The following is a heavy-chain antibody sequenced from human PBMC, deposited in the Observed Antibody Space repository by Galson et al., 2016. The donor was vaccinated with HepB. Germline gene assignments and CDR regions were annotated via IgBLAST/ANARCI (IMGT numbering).Heavy chain of an antibody. Sequence: SLRLSCAASGFTFNNYWMNWVRQAPGKGLEWVANINQDESEKYYVDSVKGRFTISRDNAKNSLFLQMNSLRAEDAAVYYCARNSGSYPGDAFDIWGQGTMVTVSS. J-gene: IGHJ3*02. V-gene: IGHV3-7*03. D-gene: IGHD1-26*01. CDR1: GFTFNNYW. CDR2: INQDESEK. CDR3: ARNSGSYPGDAFDI.